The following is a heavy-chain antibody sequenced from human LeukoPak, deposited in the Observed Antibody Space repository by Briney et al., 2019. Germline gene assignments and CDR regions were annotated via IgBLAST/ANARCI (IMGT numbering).Heavy chain of an antibody. D-gene: IGHD3-10*01. CDR3: VKRGADLAKIPDLHLWFLDR. J-gene: IGHJ6*01. Sequence: SGTLSLTCAVSGGSISSYSWGWVRQPPGKGLEWVAYIYLSGDTDSNPSLKGRVTISVDSSKNQISLKLTSVTAADTAIYYCVKRGADLAKIPDLHLWFLDRWGKGATVTVSS. CDR1: GGSISSYS. CDR2: IYLSGDT. V-gene: IGHV4-4*09.